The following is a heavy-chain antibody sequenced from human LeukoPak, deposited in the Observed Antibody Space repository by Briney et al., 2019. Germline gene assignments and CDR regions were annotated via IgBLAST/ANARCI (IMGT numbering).Heavy chain of an antibody. V-gene: IGHV3-7*01. CDR3: ARVGGRYSPLGY. CDR1: GFTFSSYW. D-gene: IGHD3-16*02. Sequence: GGSLRLSCAASGFTFSSYWMSWVRQAPGKGLEWVANIKQDGSEKYYVDSVKGRFTISRDNDKNSVFLQMTSLRAEDTAVYYCARVGGRYSPLGYWGQGTLVTVSS. CDR2: IKQDGSEK. J-gene: IGHJ4*02.